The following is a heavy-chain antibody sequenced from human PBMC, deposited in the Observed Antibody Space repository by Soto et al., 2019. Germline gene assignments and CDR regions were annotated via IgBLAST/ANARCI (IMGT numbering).Heavy chain of an antibody. CDR2: IYYSGST. D-gene: IGHD6-13*01. CDR1: GGSISSYY. V-gene: IGHV4-59*01. J-gene: IGHJ3*02. CDR3: ARTSSSWHTPHPEDAFDI. Sequence: SETLSLTCTVSGGSISSYYWSWIRQPPGKGLEWIGYIYYSGSTNYNPSLKSRVTISVDTSKNQFSLKLSSVTAADTAVYYCARTSSSWHTPHPEDAFDIWGQGTMVTVSS.